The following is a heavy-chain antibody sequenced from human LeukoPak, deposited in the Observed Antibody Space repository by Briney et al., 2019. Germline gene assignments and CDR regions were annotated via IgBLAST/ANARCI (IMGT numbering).Heavy chain of an antibody. CDR3: AAEGAAGGDYFDY. D-gene: IGHD3-16*01. Sequence: SETLSLTCAVYGGSFSGYYWSWTRQPPGKGREWVGEINHSGSTNYKPALKRRLTISVDTPENQFSLKLSSVTAADTAVYYCAAEGAAGGDYFDYWGQGTLVTVSS. J-gene: IGHJ4*02. CDR2: INHSGST. CDR1: GGSFSGYY. V-gene: IGHV4-34*01.